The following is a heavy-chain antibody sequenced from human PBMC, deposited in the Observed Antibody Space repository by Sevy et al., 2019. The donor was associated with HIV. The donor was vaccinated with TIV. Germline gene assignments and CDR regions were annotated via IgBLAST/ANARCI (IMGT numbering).Heavy chain of an antibody. CDR3: AILGVDCVSTNCYGTRSLSFDF. D-gene: IGHD2-2*01. CDR2: ISYDGSSK. CDR1: GFTFSSFA. V-gene: IGHV3-30-3*01. J-gene: IGHJ4*02. Sequence: GGSLRLSCAASGFTFSSFAMHWVRQAPGKGLEWVAVISYDGSSKYYPDSVKGRFTISRDNAKNTLYLQMNRLRPEDTAVYFCAILGVDCVSTNCYGTRSLSFDFWGQGTLVTVSS.